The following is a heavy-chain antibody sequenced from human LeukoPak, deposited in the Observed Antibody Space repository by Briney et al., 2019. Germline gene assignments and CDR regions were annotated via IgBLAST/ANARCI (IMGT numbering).Heavy chain of an antibody. D-gene: IGHD3-3*01. J-gene: IGHJ5*02. CDR2: IYPGDSDT. CDR3: ARTLGAFWSGYPLQLGFDP. Sequence: GESLKISCKGSGYSFTSYWIGWVRQMPGKGLEWMGIIYPGDSDTRCSPSFQGQVTISADKSISTAYLQWSSLKASDTAMYYCARTLGAFWSGYPLQLGFDPWGQGTLVTVSS. CDR1: GYSFTSYW. V-gene: IGHV5-51*01.